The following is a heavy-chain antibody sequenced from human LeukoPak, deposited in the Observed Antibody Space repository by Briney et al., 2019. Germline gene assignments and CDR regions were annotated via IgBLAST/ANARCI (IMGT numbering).Heavy chain of an antibody. V-gene: IGHV4-34*01. CDR2: INHSGST. J-gene: IGHJ6*03. Sequence: SETLSLTCAVSGGSFSGYYWIWIRQPPGKGLEWIGEINHSGSTNYNPSLKSRVTISVDTSKDQFSLKLSSVTAADTAVYYCARRYYYYYYMDVWGKGTTVTVSS. CDR3: ARRYYYYYYMDV. CDR1: GGSFSGYY.